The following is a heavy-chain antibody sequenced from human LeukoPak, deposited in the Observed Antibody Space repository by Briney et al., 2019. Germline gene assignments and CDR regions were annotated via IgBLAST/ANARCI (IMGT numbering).Heavy chain of an antibody. CDR1: GYTLTKLS. V-gene: IGHV1-24*01. CDR3: ATIHTYCSSTSCPDY. Sequence: GASVKVSCKVSGYTLTKLSMHWVRQAPGKGLEWMGGFDPEDGETIYAQKFQGRVTMTEDTSTDTAYMELSSLRSEDTAVYYCATIHTYCSSTSCPDYWGQGTVVTVSS. J-gene: IGHJ4*02. D-gene: IGHD2-2*01. CDR2: FDPEDGET.